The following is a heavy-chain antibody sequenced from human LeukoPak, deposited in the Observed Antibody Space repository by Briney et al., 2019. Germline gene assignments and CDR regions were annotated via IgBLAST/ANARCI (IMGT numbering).Heavy chain of an antibody. CDR2: IYTSGST. CDR1: GFTFSDYY. D-gene: IGHD6-19*01. V-gene: IGHV4-4*07. J-gene: IGHJ4*02. CDR3: ARDRGSGWSYYFDY. Sequence: GSLRLSCAASGFTFSDYYMSWIRQAPGKGLEWIGRIYTSGSTNYNPSLKSRVTMSVDTSKNQFSLKLSSVTAADTAVYYCARDRGSGWSYYFDYWGQGTLVTVSS.